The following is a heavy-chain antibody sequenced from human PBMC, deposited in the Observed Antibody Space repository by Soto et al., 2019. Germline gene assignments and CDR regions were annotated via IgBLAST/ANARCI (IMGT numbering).Heavy chain of an antibody. V-gene: IGHV3-33*01. Sequence: QVQLVESGGGVVQPGRSLRLSCAASGFTFSSYGMHWVRQAPGKGLEWVAVIWYDGSNKYYADSVKGRFTISRDNSKNTLYLQMNSLRAEDTAVYYCARDPAHSSGWYEEDYWGQGTLVTVSS. CDR1: GFTFSSYG. D-gene: IGHD6-19*01. J-gene: IGHJ4*02. CDR2: IWYDGSNK. CDR3: ARDPAHSSGWYEEDY.